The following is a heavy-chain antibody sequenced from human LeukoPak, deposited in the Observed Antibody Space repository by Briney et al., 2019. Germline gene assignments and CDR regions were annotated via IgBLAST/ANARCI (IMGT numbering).Heavy chain of an antibody. V-gene: IGHV3-23*01. Sequence: GETLRLSCAASGFTFSSYGMSWVRQASGKGLEWVSAISDSGGRTFYADSVKGRFTISRDNSKNTLYLEMNSLRAEDTAVYYCAKDHRAYCGGDCVDFDYWGQGTLVTVSS. J-gene: IGHJ4*02. CDR2: ISDSGGRT. CDR3: AKDHRAYCGGDCVDFDY. D-gene: IGHD2-21*02. CDR1: GFTFSSYG.